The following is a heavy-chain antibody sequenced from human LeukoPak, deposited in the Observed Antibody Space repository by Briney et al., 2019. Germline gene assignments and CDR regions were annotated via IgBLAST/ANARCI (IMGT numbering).Heavy chain of an antibody. CDR3: ASHLSSGYYDY. Sequence: GGSLRLSCAASGFTFSNAWMSWVRQAPGKGLEWVGRIKSKTDGGTTDYAAPVKGRFTISRDDSENTLFLQMNSLKTEDTAVYYCASHLSSGYYDYWGQGTLVTVSS. CDR1: GFTFSNAW. V-gene: IGHV3-15*01. CDR2: IKSKTDGGTT. J-gene: IGHJ4*02. D-gene: IGHD3-22*01.